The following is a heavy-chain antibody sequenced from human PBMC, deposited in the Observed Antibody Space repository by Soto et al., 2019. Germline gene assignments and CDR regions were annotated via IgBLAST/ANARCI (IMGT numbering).Heavy chain of an antibody. V-gene: IGHV1-69*02. CDR2: IIPILGIA. D-gene: IGHD1-7*01. CDR3: AFITGTTDDNYYYYMDV. Sequence: ASVKVSCKASGGTFSSYTISWVRQAPGQGLERMGRIIPILGIANYAQKFQGRVTITADKSTSTAYMELSSLRSEDTAVYYCAFITGTTDDNYYYYMDVWGKGTTVTVSS. CDR1: GGTFSSYT. J-gene: IGHJ6*03.